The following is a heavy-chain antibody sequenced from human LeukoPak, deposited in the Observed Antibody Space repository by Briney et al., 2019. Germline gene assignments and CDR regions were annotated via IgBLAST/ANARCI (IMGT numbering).Heavy chain of an antibody. D-gene: IGHD1-26*01. J-gene: IGHJ4*02. CDR2: MSWDGETT. CDR1: GFGLDGYV. CDR3: GKGMGPRGVGATPHY. V-gene: IGHV3-43*01. Sequence: GGSLRLSCATYGFGLDGYVMHWVRQAPGKGLEWVALMSWDGETTYYSDSVKGRFTMSRDNSKNSVHLQMNSLRIEDTGFYYCGKGMGPRGVGATPHYWGQGTLVTVSS.